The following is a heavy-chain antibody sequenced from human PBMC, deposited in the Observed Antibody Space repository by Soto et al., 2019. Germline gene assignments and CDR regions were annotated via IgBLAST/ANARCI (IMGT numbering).Heavy chain of an antibody. CDR1: GASVNTGGYY. CDR3: VGTGTTDDF. Sequence: SETLSLTCTVSGASVNTGGYYWSYIRQPPGKGLEWLGYIFYSGDTYYNPSLKSRATISLNTSRNQFSLTLTSVTDADTALYYCVGTGTTDDFWGQGTLVTVSS. J-gene: IGHJ1*01. V-gene: IGHV4-30-4*01. CDR2: IFYSGDT. D-gene: IGHD1-7*01.